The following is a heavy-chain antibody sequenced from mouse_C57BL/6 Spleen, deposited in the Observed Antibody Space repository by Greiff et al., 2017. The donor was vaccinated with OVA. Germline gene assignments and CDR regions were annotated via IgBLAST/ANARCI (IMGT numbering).Heavy chain of an antibody. J-gene: IGHJ2*01. CDR2: IWSGGST. CDR1: GFSLTSYG. CDR3: ARSHGYGSSYVGDYFDY. Sequence: QVQLQQSGPGLVQPSQSLSITCTVSGFSLTSYGVHWVRQSPGKGLEWLGVIWSGGSTDYNAAFISRLSISKDNSKRQVFFKKNSLQADDTAIYYCARSHGYGSSYVGDYFDYWGQGTTLTVSS. D-gene: IGHD1-1*01. V-gene: IGHV2-2*01.